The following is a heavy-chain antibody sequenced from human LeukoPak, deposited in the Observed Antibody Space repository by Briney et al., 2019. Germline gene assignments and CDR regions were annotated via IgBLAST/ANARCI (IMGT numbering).Heavy chain of an antibody. D-gene: IGHD3-10*01. CDR3: ASSRTMVRRVIIDY. CDR2: IYHSGNT. J-gene: IGHJ4*02. V-gene: IGHV4-30-2*01. Sequence: PSQTLSLTCAVSGGSISSGGYSWSWIRQPPGKGLEWIGSIYHSGNTYYNPSLKSRVPISVNRSKNQFSLKLSSVTAADTAVYYCASSRTMVRRVIIDYWGQGTLVTVSS. CDR1: GGSISSGGYS.